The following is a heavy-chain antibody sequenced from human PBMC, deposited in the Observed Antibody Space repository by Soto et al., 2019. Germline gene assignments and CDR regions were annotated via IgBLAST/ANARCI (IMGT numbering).Heavy chain of an antibody. CDR1: GFTFSRYT. Sequence: VQMVESGGGLVKPGGSLRLSCAASGFTFSRYTMNWVRQAPGKGLEWVSSISSSGSYIYYADSVMGRFTISRDNAKNSLYLQMNGLRAEDTAVYYCAREGAAGTDTYYFDCWGQGTLITVSS. CDR3: AREGAAGTDTYYFDC. CDR2: ISSSGSYI. V-gene: IGHV3-21*01. D-gene: IGHD6-13*01. J-gene: IGHJ4*02.